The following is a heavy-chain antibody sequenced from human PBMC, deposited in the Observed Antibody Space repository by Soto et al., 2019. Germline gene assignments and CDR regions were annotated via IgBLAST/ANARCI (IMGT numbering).Heavy chain of an antibody. Sequence: GASVKVSCKASGYTFTSYGISWVRQAPGQGLEWMGWISAYNGNTNYAQKLQGRVTMTTDTSTRTAYMELRSLRSDDTAVYYCAMKAVGGTHNWFDPWGQGTLVTVSS. J-gene: IGHJ5*02. D-gene: IGHD6-19*01. CDR3: AMKAVGGTHNWFDP. CDR2: ISAYNGNT. V-gene: IGHV1-18*01. CDR1: GYTFTSYG.